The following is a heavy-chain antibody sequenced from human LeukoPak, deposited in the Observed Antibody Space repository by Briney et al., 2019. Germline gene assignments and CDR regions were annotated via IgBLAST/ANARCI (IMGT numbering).Heavy chain of an antibody. CDR1: GYTFTGYY. Sequence: ASVKVSCKASGYTFTGYYMFWLRQAPGQGLEWMGRINPDSGGTNYAQKFRGRVTMTRDTSITTAYMELSSLRSDDTAVYYCARDLPSPGISVAEDYWGQGTLVTVSS. J-gene: IGHJ4*02. CDR2: INPDSGGT. CDR3: ARDLPSPGISVAEDY. D-gene: IGHD6-19*01. V-gene: IGHV1-2*06.